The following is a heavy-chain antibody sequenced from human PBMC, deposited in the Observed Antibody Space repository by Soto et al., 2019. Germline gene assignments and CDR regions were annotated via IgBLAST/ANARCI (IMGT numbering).Heavy chain of an antibody. D-gene: IGHD6-13*01. CDR2: FDPEDGET. CDR3: ATDLSRIAAAGPGGYYYYMDV. Sequence: ASVKVYCNVSGYTLTELSMHWVRQAPGKGLEWMGGFDPEDGETIYAQKFQGRVTMTEDTSTDTAYMELSSLRSEDTAVYYCATDLSRIAAAGPGGYYYYMDVWGKGTTVTVSS. CDR1: GYTLTELS. J-gene: IGHJ6*03. V-gene: IGHV1-24*01.